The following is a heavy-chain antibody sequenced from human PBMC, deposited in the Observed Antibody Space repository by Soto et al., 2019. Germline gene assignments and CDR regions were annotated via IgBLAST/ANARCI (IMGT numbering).Heavy chain of an antibody. CDR3: ARDNFSPLIAAAGTGGYFDY. V-gene: IGHV1-69*13. CDR1: GGTFSSYA. CDR2: IIPIFGTA. Sequence: SVKVSCKASGGTFSSYAISWVRQAPGQGLEWMGGIIPIFGTANYAQKFQGRVTITADESTSTAYMELSSLRSEDTAVYYCARDNFSPLIAAAGTGGYFDYWGQGTLVTVSS. J-gene: IGHJ4*01. D-gene: IGHD6-13*01.